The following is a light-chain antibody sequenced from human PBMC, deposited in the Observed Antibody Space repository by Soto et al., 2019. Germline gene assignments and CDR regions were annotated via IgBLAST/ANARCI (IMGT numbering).Light chain of an antibody. CDR1: SSDVGGYNY. V-gene: IGLV2-14*01. Sequence: QSALTQPASVSGSPGQSITISCTGTSSDVGGYNYVSWYQQHPGKAPKLVIYEVSNRPSGVSNRFSGSKSGNTASLTISGLQAEDEADYYCSSYTSSSTPHVVFGGGTKLTVL. CDR3: SSYTSSSTPHVV. J-gene: IGLJ2*01. CDR2: EVS.